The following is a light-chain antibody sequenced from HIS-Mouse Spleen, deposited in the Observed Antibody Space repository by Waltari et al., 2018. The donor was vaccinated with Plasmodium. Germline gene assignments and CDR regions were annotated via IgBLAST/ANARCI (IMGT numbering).Light chain of an antibody. CDR2: DAS. Sequence: DIQMTQSPSSLSASVGARVTITCQASQAISNYLNWYQQKPGKAPKLLIYDASNLETGVPSRFSGSGSGTDFTFTISSLQPEDIATYYCQQYDNLPPYTFGQGTKLEIK. V-gene: IGKV1-33*01. CDR3: QQYDNLPPYT. CDR1: QAISNY. J-gene: IGKJ2*01.